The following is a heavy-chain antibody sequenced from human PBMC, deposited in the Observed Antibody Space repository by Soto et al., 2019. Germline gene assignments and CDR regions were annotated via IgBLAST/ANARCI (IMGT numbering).Heavy chain of an antibody. D-gene: IGHD3-22*01. Sequence: SETLSLTCTVSGDFVSSSRYYLCCIRQPPGKGLEWIGSIYYTGDTFFNPSLKSRVTFSVDPSKNQFSLKLTSLTAADTAVYFCARHKELLLASLSYGLDLWGQGTTVTVSS. J-gene: IGHJ6*02. CDR1: GDFVSSSRYY. CDR3: ARHKELLLASLSYGLDL. CDR2: IYYTGDT. V-gene: IGHV4-39*01.